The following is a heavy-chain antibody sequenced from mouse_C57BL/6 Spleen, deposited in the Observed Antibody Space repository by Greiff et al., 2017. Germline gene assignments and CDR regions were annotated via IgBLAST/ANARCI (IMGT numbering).Heavy chain of an antibody. Sequence: VTLQESGPGLVQPSQSLSITCTVSGFSLTSYGVHWVRQSPGKGLEWLGVLWRGGSTDYNAAFMSRLSITKDNSKSQVFFKMNSLQADDTAIYYCAKSAYDGYYPPYFDYGGQGTTLTGSS. CDR2: LWRGGST. J-gene: IGHJ2*01. D-gene: IGHD2-3*01. CDR3: AKSAYDGYYPPYFDY. V-gene: IGHV2-5*01. CDR1: GFSLTSYG.